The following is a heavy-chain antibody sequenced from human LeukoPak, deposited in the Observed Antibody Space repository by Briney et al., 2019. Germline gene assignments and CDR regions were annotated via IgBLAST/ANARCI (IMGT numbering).Heavy chain of an antibody. CDR3: ARDRGKGELLLDFDY. Sequence: ASVKVSCKASGYTFTGYYMHWVRQAPGQGLEWMGWINPNSGGTNYAQKFQGWVTMTRDTSISTAYMELSRLRSDDTAVYYCARDRGKGELLLDFDYWGQGTLVTVSS. CDR2: INPNSGGT. D-gene: IGHD1-26*01. J-gene: IGHJ4*02. V-gene: IGHV1-2*04. CDR1: GYTFTGYY.